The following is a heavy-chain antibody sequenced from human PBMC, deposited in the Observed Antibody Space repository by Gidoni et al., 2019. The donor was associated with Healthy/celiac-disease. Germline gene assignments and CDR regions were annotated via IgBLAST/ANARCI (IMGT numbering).Heavy chain of an antibody. J-gene: IGHJ3*02. Sequence: EVQLVESGGGLVKPGGSLSLSCAASGFTFSSYSMNWVRQAPGKGLEWVSSISSSSSYIYYADSVKGRFTISRDNAKNSLYLQMNSLRAEDTAVYYCARVPLIAVAAFDIWGQGTMVTVSS. CDR3: ARVPLIAVAAFDI. D-gene: IGHD6-19*01. CDR2: ISSSSSYI. CDR1: GFTFSSYS. V-gene: IGHV3-21*01.